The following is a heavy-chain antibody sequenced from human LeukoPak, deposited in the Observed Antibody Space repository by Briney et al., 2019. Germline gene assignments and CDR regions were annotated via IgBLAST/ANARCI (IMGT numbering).Heavy chain of an antibody. CDR3: AKVRDYGDYIKPPFDY. D-gene: IGHD4-17*01. CDR1: GFTFSSYG. Sequence: GGSLRLSCAASGFTFSSYGMSWVRQAPGKGLEWVSAISGSGGSTYYADSVKGRFTISRDNSKNTLYLQMNSLRAEDTAVYYCAKVRDYGDYIKPPFDYWGQGTLVTVSS. J-gene: IGHJ4*02. CDR2: ISGSGGST. V-gene: IGHV3-23*01.